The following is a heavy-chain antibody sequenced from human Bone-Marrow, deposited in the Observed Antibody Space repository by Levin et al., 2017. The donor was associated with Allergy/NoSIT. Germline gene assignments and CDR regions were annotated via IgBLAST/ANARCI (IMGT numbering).Heavy chain of an antibody. CDR3: AHKTFQPYSSRTTMNWFDP. Sequence: SGPTLVKPTQTLTLTCTFSGFSLSTSGVGVGWIRQPPGKALEWLALIYWDDDKRYSPSLKSRLTITKDTSKNQVVLTMTNMDPVDTATYYCAHKTFQPYSSRTTMNWFDPWGQGTLVTVSS. CDR1: GFSLSTSGVG. D-gene: IGHD6-13*01. V-gene: IGHV2-5*02. J-gene: IGHJ5*02. CDR2: IYWDDDK.